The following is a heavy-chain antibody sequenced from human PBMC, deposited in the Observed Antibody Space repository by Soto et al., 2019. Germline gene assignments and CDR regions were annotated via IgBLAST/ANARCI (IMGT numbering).Heavy chain of an antibody. J-gene: IGHJ4*02. CDR3: ARATGTLRSRNCDY. V-gene: IGHV4-31*03. Sequence: SETLSLTCSVTGGFKSTVGHYWTWILKPPGKGLEWIGSIYHTGSTYYSKSLRSRLTMSVDTSKSQFSLRLSSVTAEDTAVYYCARATGTLRSRNCDYWGQGSLVTVSS. CDR1: GGFKSTVGHY. D-gene: IGHD1-1*01. CDR2: IYHTGST.